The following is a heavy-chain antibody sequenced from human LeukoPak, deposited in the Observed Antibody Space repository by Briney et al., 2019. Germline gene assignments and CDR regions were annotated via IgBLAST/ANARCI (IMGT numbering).Heavy chain of an antibody. D-gene: IGHD2-2*01. V-gene: IGHV1-18*01. CDR2: ISACNGNT. CDR3: ARALLEYCSSTSCFFIRFDP. CDR1: GYTFTSYG. Sequence: GASVKVTCKASGYTFTSYGISWVRQAPGQGLEWMGWISACNGNTNYAQKLRGRVTMTTDTSTSTAYMELRSLRSDDTAVYYCARALLEYCSSTSCFFIRFDPWGQGTLVTVSS. J-gene: IGHJ5*02.